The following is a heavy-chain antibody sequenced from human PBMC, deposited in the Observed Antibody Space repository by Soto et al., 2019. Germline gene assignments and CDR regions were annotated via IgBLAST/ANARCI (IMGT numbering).Heavy chain of an antibody. J-gene: IGHJ5*02. Sequence: SETLSLTCSVSGASISSYYWTWIRQPPGGGLEWIGYMHHTQGTNDNPSLRGRVHMSIDTSMNQFSLRLTSVTAADTAVYYCARVLFVGYFGWLDPWGHGTLVTVSS. CDR3: ARVLFVGYFGWLDP. CDR1: GASISSYY. D-gene: IGHD3-9*01. V-gene: IGHV4-59*01. CDR2: MHHTQGT.